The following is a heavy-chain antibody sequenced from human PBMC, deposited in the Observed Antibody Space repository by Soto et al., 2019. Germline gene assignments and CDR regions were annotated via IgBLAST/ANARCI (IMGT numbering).Heavy chain of an antibody. Sequence: GGSLRLSCAASGFTFSSYGMHWVRQAPGKGLEWVAVIWYDGSNKYYADSVKGRFTISRDNSKNTLYLQMNSLRAEDTAVYYCGGSYYDFWSGKTENPYYYGMDVWGQGTTVTVSS. CDR3: GGSYYDFWSGKTENPYYYGMDV. CDR1: GFTFSSYG. J-gene: IGHJ6*02. D-gene: IGHD3-3*01. CDR2: IWYDGSNK. V-gene: IGHV3-33*01.